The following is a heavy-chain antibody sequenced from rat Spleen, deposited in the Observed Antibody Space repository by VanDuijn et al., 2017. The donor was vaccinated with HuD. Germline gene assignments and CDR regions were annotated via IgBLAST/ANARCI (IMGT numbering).Heavy chain of an antibody. Sequence: EVQLQESGPGLVKPSQSLSLTCSVTGFSITSSYRWNWIRKFPGNKLEWMGYINSAGSTKYNPSLKSRISITRDTSKNQFFLQVNSVTAEDTATYYCARGYYDGTQGFAYWGQGTLVTVSS. CDR3: ARGYYDGTQGFAY. V-gene: IGHV3-3*01. CDR1: GFSITSSYR. D-gene: IGHD1-12*02. CDR2: INSAGST. J-gene: IGHJ3*01.